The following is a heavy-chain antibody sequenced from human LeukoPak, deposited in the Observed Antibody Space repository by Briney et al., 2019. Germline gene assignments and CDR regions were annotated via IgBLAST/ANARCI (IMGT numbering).Heavy chain of an antibody. CDR1: GFTFSSYE. CDR2: ISSSGSTI. J-gene: IGHJ6*02. Sequence: GGSLRLSCAASGFTFSSYEMNWARQAPGKGLEWVSYISSSGSTIYYADSVKGRFTISRDNAKNSLYLQMNSLRAEDTAVYYCARDREASVFNYYYYGMDVWGQGTTVTVSS. D-gene: IGHD1-26*01. V-gene: IGHV3-48*03. CDR3: ARDREASVFNYYYYGMDV.